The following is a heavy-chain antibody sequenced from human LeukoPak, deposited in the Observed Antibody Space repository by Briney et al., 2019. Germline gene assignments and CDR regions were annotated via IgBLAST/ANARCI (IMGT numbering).Heavy chain of an antibody. D-gene: IGHD6-13*01. J-gene: IGHJ4*02. V-gene: IGHV3-20*04. CDR2: INWNGGST. Sequence: PGGSLRLSCAASGFTFDDYGMNWVRQPPGKGLEWVCNINWNGGSTSYADSLKGRFTISRDNSKNTLYLQMNSLRAEDTAVYYCARDLGYSSSRWGQGTLVTVSS. CDR1: GFTFDDYG. CDR3: ARDLGYSSSR.